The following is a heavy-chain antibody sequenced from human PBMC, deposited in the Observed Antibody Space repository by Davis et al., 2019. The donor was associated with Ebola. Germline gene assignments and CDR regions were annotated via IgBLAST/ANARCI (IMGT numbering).Heavy chain of an antibody. CDR3: ARASLCGGDCYPDY. D-gene: IGHD2-21*02. CDR2: A. Sequence: ANSAPKFQGRVTITADESTSTAYMELSSLRSEDTAVYYCARASLCGGDCYPDYWGQGTLVTVSS. V-gene: IGHV1-69*01. J-gene: IGHJ4*02.